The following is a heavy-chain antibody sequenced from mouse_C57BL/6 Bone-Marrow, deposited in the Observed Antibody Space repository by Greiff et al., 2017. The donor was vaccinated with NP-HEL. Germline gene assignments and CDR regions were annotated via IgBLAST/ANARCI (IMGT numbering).Heavy chain of an antibody. Sequence: EVKVEESGPGLVKPSQSLSLTCSVTGYSITSGYYWNWIRQFPGNKLEWMGYISYDGSNNYNPSLKNRISITRDTSKNQFFLKLNSVTTEDTATYYCAREHYDYDDYFDYWGQGTTLTVSS. CDR2: ISYDGSN. D-gene: IGHD2-4*01. V-gene: IGHV3-6*01. CDR3: AREHYDYDDYFDY. J-gene: IGHJ2*01. CDR1: GYSITSGYY.